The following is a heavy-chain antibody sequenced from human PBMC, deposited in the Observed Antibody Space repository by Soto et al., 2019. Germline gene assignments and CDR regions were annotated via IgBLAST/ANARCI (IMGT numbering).Heavy chain of an antibody. J-gene: IGHJ5*01. CDR1: GFTFDDYS. CDR2: ITWDSGNM. Sequence: EVPLVQSGGGLVQPGRSLRLSCEASGFTFDDYSLHWVRQAPGKGLEWVSGITWDSGNMNYADSVKGRFTISRDNGQNSLHLQMNSLRPEDTAVYFCVKVRPRDGYNIHYDSWGQGSLVTVSP. D-gene: IGHD1-1*01. V-gene: IGHV3-9*01. CDR3: VKVRPRDGYNIHYDS.